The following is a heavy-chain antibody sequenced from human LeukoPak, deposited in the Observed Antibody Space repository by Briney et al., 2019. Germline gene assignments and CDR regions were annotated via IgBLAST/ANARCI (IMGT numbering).Heavy chain of an antibody. CDR1: GGSISSSSYY. V-gene: IGHV4-39*01. CDR3: ARLGRHYYDDNGYYYPGYMDV. J-gene: IGHJ6*03. Sequence: SETLSLTCTVSGGSISSSSYYWGWIRQPPGKGLEWIGSISYCGSTYYNPSLKSRVTRSIDMSKNQFSLILSSVTAADTAVYYCARLGRHYYDDNGYYYPGYMDVWGKGTTVTVS. D-gene: IGHD3-22*01. CDR2: ISYCGST.